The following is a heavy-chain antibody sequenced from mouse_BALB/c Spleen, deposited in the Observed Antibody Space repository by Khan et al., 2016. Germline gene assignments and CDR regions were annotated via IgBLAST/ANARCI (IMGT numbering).Heavy chain of an antibody. Sequence: QVQLQQPGAELARPGASVTLSCKASGYTFTTYWMQWVKQRPGQGLEWIGAIYPGDGDTRYTQKFKGKAILTADKASSTAYMQLSSLASEDSAVSYGERGNSYYDYDYWGQGTTLTVSA. V-gene: IGHV1-87*01. J-gene: IGHJ2*01. CDR2: IYPGDGDT. CDR1: GYTFTTYW. D-gene: IGHD2-4*01. CDR3: ERGNSYYDYDY.